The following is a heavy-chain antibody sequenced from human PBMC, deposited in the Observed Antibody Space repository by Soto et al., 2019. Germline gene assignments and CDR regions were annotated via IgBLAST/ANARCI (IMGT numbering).Heavy chain of an antibody. CDR3: ARDRGVAPPVAGNTHYYYYMDV. V-gene: IGHV1-18*01. D-gene: IGHD6-19*01. CDR1: GSSFTNYG. Sequence: QDQLVQSGAEVKKPGASVTVSCKASGSSFTNYGVTWVRQAPGQGLEWMGWISAFNGNTHYAQNLQGRVTMTTDASTSTAYRELRSLRSDDTAVYYCARDRGVAPPVAGNTHYYYYMDVWGKGTTVTVSS. J-gene: IGHJ6*03. CDR2: ISAFNGNT.